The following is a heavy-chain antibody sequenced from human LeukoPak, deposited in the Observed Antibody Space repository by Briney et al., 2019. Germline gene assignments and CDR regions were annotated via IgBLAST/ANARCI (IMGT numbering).Heavy chain of an antibody. V-gene: IGHV1-69*06. CDR3: AKGLSPYYGSGSYDY. J-gene: IGHJ4*02. Sequence: SVKVSCKASGGTFSSYAISWVRQAPGQGLEWMGGIIPIFGTANYAQKFQGRVTITADKSTSTAYMELSSLRSEDTAVYYCAKGLSPYYGSGSYDYWGQGTLVTVSS. CDR1: GGTFSSYA. CDR2: IIPIFGTA. D-gene: IGHD3-10*01.